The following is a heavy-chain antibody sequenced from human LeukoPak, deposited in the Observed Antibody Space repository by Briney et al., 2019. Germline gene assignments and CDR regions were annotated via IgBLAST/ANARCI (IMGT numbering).Heavy chain of an antibody. CDR3: AKDVYGDYGGLDY. V-gene: IGHV3-23*01. J-gene: IGHJ4*02. CDR1: GFTFSSQP. Sequence: GGSLRLSCAASGFTFSSQPMHWVRQAPGKGLEWVSSIRGSDGSTYYADSVKGRFAISRDNSKNTLYLQMNSLRAEDTAVYYCAKDVYGDYGGLDYWGQGTLVTVSS. CDR2: IRGSDGST. D-gene: IGHD4-17*01.